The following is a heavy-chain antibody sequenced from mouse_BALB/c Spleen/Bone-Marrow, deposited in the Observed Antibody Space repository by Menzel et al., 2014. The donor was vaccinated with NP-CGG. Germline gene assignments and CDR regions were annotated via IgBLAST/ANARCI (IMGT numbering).Heavy chain of an antibody. J-gene: IGHJ2*01. CDR3: ARGATVVARYFDS. CDR2: INPSTGYT. V-gene: IGHV1-7*01. CDR1: GYTFTSYW. Sequence: ESGAELAKPGASVMMSCKASGYTFTSYWMHWVKQRPGQALEWIGYINPSTGYTEFNQKFKDKATLTADKSSSTAYMHLSSLTSEDSAVYYCARGATVVARYFDSWGQGTTLTVSS. D-gene: IGHD1-1*01.